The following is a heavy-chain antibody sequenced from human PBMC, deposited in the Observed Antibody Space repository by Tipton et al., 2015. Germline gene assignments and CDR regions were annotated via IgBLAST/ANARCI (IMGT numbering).Heavy chain of an antibody. CDR1: SDSISKYY. Sequence: LSLTCSVSSDSISKYYWSWIRQPPGKELEWIGYISYSGSTHYNPSLKRRVTISLDTSKNQFSLTLNSVTAADTAVYYCARARGRHGGLFDSWGQGILVTVSS. V-gene: IGHV4-59*01. CDR3: ARARGRHGGLFDS. D-gene: IGHD4-23*01. J-gene: IGHJ4*02. CDR2: ISYSGST.